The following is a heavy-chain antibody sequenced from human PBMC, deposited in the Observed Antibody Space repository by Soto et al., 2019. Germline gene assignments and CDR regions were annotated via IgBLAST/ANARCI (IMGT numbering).Heavy chain of an antibody. J-gene: IGHJ4*02. CDR1: GGSISSGGYY. V-gene: IGHV4-31*03. CDR3: ERTPLY. Sequence: QVQLQESGPGLVKPSQTLSLTCTVSGGSISSGGYYWGWIRQHPGKGLEWIGYIYYSGSTYYNPSRKSRVTISVDTSKNQFSRKRSSVTAVYSAGYCCERTPLYWVQGTLFTVSS. D-gene: IGHD2-15*01. CDR2: IYYSGST.